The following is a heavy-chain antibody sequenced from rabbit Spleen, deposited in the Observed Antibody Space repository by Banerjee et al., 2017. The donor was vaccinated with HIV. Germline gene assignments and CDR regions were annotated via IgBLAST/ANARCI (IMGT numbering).Heavy chain of an antibody. Sequence: QEQLVESGGGLVKPGASLTLTCKASGFSFSNKAVMCWVRQAPGKGLEWIACINAVTGKAVYASWAKGRFTFSKTSSTTVTLQVTSLTAADTATYFCTRDDGSGHYIDGYFNLWGPGTLVTVS. CDR3: TRDDGSGHYIDGYFNL. V-gene: IGHV1S45*01. CDR2: INAVTGKA. D-gene: IGHD1-1*01. J-gene: IGHJ4*01. CDR1: GFSFSNKAV.